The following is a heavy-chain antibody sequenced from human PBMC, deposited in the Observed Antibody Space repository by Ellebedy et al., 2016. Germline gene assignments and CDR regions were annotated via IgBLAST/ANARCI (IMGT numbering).Heavy chain of an antibody. V-gene: IGHV1-69*13. CDR1: GGTFSSYA. D-gene: IGHD6-6*01. CDR2: IIPIFGTA. J-gene: IGHJ4*02. CDR3: ASRDLGSSSDY. Sequence: SVKVSXXASGGTFSSYAISWVRQAPGQGLEWMGGIIPIFGTANYAQKFQGRVTITADESTSTAYMELSSLRSEDTAVYYCASRDLGSSSDYWGQGTLVTVSS.